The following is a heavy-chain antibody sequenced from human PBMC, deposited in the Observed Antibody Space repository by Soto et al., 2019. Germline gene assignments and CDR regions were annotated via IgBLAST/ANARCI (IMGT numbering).Heavy chain of an antibody. D-gene: IGHD1-26*01. CDR1: GDSVSSNSAA. CDR2: TYYRSKWYN. Sequence: SQTLSLTCAISGDSVSSNSAAWNCIRQSPSRGLEWLGRTYYRSKWYNDYAVSVKSRITINPDTSKNQFSLQLNSVTPEDTAVYYCAREAVGATSRYYYYGMDVWGQGTTVTVSS. V-gene: IGHV6-1*01. CDR3: AREAVGATSRYYYYGMDV. J-gene: IGHJ6*02.